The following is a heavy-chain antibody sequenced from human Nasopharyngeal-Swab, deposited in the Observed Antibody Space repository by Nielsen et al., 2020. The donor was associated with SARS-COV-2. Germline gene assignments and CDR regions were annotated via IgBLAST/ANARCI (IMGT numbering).Heavy chain of an antibody. CDR3: ARETVLGGNYFFDY. J-gene: IGHJ4*02. V-gene: IGHV3-74*01. Sequence: GGPLRLSCAASGFTPSSFWMNWVRQAPGEGLVWVSRIKTDGSSTIYADSVKGRFTISRDNAKSTLYLQMNSLRDEDTAVYYCARETVLGGNYFFDYWGPGTLVTVSS. CDR1: GFTPSSFW. D-gene: IGHD3-9*01. CDR2: IKTDGSST.